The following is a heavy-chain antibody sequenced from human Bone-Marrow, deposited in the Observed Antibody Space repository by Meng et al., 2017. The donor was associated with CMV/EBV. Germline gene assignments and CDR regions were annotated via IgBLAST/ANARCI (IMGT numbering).Heavy chain of an antibody. CDR1: GFNFDDYA. J-gene: IGHJ5*02. D-gene: IGHD1-7*01. CDR3: ARVRNYVSWFDP. Sequence: SLKISCVASGFNFDDYAMHWVRQVPGKGLEWVAGISWNSDSEGYVDSVKGRFTISRDNAKNSLYLQMNSLRAEDTAVYYCARVRNYVSWFDPWGQGTLVTVSS. V-gene: IGHV3-9*01. CDR2: ISWNSDSE.